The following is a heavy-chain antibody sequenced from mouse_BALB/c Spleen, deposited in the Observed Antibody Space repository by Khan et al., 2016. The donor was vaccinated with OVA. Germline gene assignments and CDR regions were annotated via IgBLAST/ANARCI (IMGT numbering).Heavy chain of an antibody. CDR1: GFSLSRYN. CDR3: ARAYYRYGGDYAMDY. V-gene: IGHV2-6-4*01. D-gene: IGHD2-14*01. CDR2: IWGGGGT. J-gene: IGHJ4*01. Sequence: QVQLKQSGPGLVAPSQSLSITCTVSGFSLSRYNVHWVRQPPGKGLEWLGMIWGGGGTDYNSTLKSRLSIRKDNSKSQVLVKMNSLQTDDTAMYYCARAYYRYGGDYAMDYWGQGTSVTVSS.